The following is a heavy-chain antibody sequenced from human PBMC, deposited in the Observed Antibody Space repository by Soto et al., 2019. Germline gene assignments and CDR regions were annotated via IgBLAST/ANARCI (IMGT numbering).Heavy chain of an antibody. CDR1: GFTFSNFA. CDR3: VKEGANVRTHFDK. Sequence: GGSLRLSCAASGFTFSNFAMTWVRQAPGRGLEWVSSISGSGGGTYYADSLKGRLTISRDNANNTLYLQMNSLRVEDTAVYYCVKEGANVRTHFDKWGPGNLLTISS. J-gene: IGHJ4*02. V-gene: IGHV3-23*01. CDR2: ISGSGGGT. D-gene: IGHD1-26*01.